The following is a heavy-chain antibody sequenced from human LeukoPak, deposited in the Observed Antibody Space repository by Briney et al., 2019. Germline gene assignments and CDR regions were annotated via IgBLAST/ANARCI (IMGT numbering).Heavy chain of an antibody. CDR2: IYYSGST. D-gene: IGHD2-2*02. V-gene: IGHV4-59*01. Sequence: SETLSLTCTVSGGSISSYYWSWIRQPPGKGLEWIGYIYYSGSTNYNPSLKSRVTISVDTSKNQFSLKLSSVTAADTAVYYCARGIYCSSTSCYTKPPAMRYWGQGTLVTVSS. J-gene: IGHJ4*02. CDR3: ARGIYCSSTSCYTKPPAMRY. CDR1: GGSISSYY.